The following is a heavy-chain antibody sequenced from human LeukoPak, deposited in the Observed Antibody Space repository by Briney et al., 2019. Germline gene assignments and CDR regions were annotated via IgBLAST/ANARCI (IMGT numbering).Heavy chain of an antibody. V-gene: IGHV3-30*03. J-gene: IGHJ4*02. CDR2: ISYDGSNK. CDR3: ARDHGGSYSSPAY. Sequence: PGRSLRLSCAASGFTFSSYGMHWVRQAPGKGLEWVAVISYDGSNKYYADSVKGRFTISRDNSKNTLYLQMNSLRAEDTAVYYCARDHGGSYSSPAYWGQGTLVTVSS. D-gene: IGHD1-26*01. CDR1: GFTFSSYG.